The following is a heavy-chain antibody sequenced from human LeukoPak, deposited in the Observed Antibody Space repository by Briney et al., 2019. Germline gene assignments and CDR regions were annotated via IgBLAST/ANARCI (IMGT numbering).Heavy chain of an antibody. CDR3: AKPITRGGITVAGWLDP. CDR1: GFTFSNYA. Sequence: GGSLRLSCAASGFTFSNYAMSWVRQAPGKGLEWVSTISGSGGSTYHADSVKGRFTISRDNSKNTLHLQMNSLRADDTAVYYCAKPITRGGITVAGWLDPWGQGTLVTVSS. J-gene: IGHJ5*02. CDR2: ISGSGGST. D-gene: IGHD6-19*01. V-gene: IGHV3-23*01.